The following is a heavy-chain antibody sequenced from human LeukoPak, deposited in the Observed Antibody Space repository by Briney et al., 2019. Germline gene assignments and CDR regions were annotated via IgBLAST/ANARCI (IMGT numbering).Heavy chain of an antibody. CDR2: IIPIFGTA. CDR1: GGTFSSYA. V-gene: IGHV1-69*05. CDR3: AREFKVDTGYDFWAPLYDY. J-gene: IGHJ4*02. D-gene: IGHD3-3*01. Sequence: SVKVSCKASGGTFSSYAISWVRQAPGQGLEWMERIIPIFGTANYAQKFQGRVTITTDESTSTAYMELSSLRSEDTAVYYCAREFKVDTGYDFWAPLYDYWGQGTLVTVSS.